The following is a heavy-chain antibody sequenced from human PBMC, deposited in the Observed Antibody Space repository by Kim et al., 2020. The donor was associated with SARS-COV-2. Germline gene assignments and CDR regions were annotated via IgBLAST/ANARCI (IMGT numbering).Heavy chain of an antibody. V-gene: IGHV3-23*01. CDR1: GFTFSSYA. CDR3: AKSLPGGTGHY. D-gene: IGHD1-7*01. J-gene: IGHJ4*02. Sequence: GGSLRLSCVASGFTFSSYAMIWVRQAPGKGLEWVSSIIRSGGSTYYADSVRGRFTVSRDNSKNTVYLQMKSLRVEDTAVYYCAKSLPGGTGHYWGQGTLVSVSS. CDR2: IIRSGGST.